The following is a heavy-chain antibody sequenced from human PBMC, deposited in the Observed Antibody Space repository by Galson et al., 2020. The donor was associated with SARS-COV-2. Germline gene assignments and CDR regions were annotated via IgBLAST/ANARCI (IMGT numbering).Heavy chain of an antibody. J-gene: IGHJ4*02. V-gene: IGHV4-34*01. CDR3: ARGGTGSSGYYAGLDY. D-gene: IGHD3-22*01. CDR2: LQQRGSP. Sequence: SETLSLTFAVYGGSLRDYYWTWIRQTPGKGLEWIGELQQRGSPNSNPSLKSRVTILLDTSKNQFSLKLRSVIAADTAVYYCARGGTGSSGYYAGLDYWGQGTLVTVSS. CDR1: GGSLRDYY.